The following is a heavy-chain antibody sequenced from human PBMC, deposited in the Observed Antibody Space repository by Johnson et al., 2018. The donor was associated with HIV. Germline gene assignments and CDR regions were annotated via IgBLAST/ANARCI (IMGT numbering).Heavy chain of an antibody. Sequence: VQLVESGGGLVQPGRSLRLSCAASGFTFDDYAMHWVRQAPGKGLEWVSGISWNGGSTGYADSVKGRFTLSRDHAKNSLYLQMNGLRAEDTALYYCARVLTFYYDSSGFRNDAFDIWGQGTMVSVSS. D-gene: IGHD3-22*01. CDR2: ISWNGGST. J-gene: IGHJ3*02. CDR3: ARVLTFYYDSSGFRNDAFDI. V-gene: IGHV3-9*01. CDR1: GFTFDDYA.